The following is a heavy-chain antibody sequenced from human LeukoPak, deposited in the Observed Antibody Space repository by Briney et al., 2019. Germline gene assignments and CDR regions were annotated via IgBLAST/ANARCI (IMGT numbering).Heavy chain of an antibody. J-gene: IGHJ4*02. CDR3: ATSKYSGSY. CDR2: ISGSGGGT. D-gene: IGHD1-26*01. Sequence: GGSLRLSCAVSGFTFSSYAMSWVRQAPGKGLEWVSAISGSGGGTFYADSVRGRFTISRDNSKNTLNLQMNSLRAEDTAVYYCATSKYSGSYWGQGTLVTVSS. CDR1: GFTFSSYA. V-gene: IGHV3-23*01.